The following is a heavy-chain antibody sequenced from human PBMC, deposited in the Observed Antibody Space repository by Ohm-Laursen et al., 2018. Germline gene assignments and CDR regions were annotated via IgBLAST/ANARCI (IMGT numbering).Heavy chain of an antibody. CDR2: ISSSGSTI. D-gene: IGHD1-26*01. CDR1: GFTFSSYE. J-gene: IGHJ3*02. V-gene: IGHV3-48*03. CDR3: ARVSKQWELLLDGFDI. Sequence: SLRLSCSASGFTFSSYEMNWVRQAPGKGLEWVSYISSSGSTIYYADSVKGRFTISRDNAKNSLYLQMNSLRAEDTAVYYCARVSKQWELLLDGFDIWGQGTMVTVSS.